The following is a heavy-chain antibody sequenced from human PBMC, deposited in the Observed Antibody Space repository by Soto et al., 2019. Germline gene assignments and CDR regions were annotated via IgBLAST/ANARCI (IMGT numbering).Heavy chain of an antibody. CDR1: GFTFSSYW. CDR2: IKQDGSEK. CDR3: ARDMVMITFGGVTPCDY. J-gene: IGHJ4*02. Sequence: GGSLRLSCAASGFTFSSYWMSWVRQAPGKGLEWVANIKQDGSEKYYMDSVKGRFTISRDNAKNSLYLQMNSLRAEDTAVYYCARDMVMITFGGVTPCDYWGQGTLVTVSS. V-gene: IGHV3-7*01. D-gene: IGHD3-16*01.